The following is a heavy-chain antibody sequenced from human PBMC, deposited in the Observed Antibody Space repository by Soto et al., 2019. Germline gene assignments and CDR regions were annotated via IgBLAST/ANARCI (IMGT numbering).Heavy chain of an antibody. V-gene: IGHV4-39*01. D-gene: IGHD6-19*01. CDR3: ARQRGAVAGSYWFDP. Sequence: PSETLSLTCTVSGDSISSGSYYWGWIRQPPGKGLEWIGSIHYSGNTYYNPALKSRVTISVDTSKNQFSLKVSSVTAADTALYFCARQRGAVAGSYWFDPWGQGTLVTVSS. CDR2: IHYSGNT. CDR1: GDSISSGSYY. J-gene: IGHJ5*02.